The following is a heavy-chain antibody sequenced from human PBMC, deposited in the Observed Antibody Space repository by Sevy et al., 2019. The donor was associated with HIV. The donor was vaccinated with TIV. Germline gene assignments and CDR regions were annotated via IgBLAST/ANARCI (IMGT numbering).Heavy chain of an antibody. CDR3: ARDYKGDELAIDY. Sequence: QLGGSLRLSCAASGFTFSSYSMNWVRQAPGKGLEWVSYINGGGRSIYYADSVKGRFTISRDNAKNSLYLQMNSLRDEDTAVYYCARDYKGDELAIDYWGQGTLVTVSS. V-gene: IGHV3-48*02. J-gene: IGHJ4*02. D-gene: IGHD3-10*01. CDR2: INGGGRSI. CDR1: GFTFSSYS.